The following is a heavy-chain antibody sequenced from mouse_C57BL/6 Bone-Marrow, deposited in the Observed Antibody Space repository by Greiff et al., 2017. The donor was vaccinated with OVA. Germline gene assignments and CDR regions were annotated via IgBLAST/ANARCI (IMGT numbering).Heavy chain of an antibody. J-gene: IGHJ2*01. V-gene: IGHV5-9-1*02. Sequence: EVKLMESGEGLVKPGGSLKLSCAASGFTFSSYAMSWVRQTPEKRLEWVAYISSGGDYIYYADTVKGRFTISRDNARNTLYLQMSSLKSEDTAMYYCTREVYYCFDYWGQGTTLTVSS. CDR3: TREVYYCFDY. D-gene: IGHD1-1*01. CDR1: GFTFSSYA. CDR2: ISSGGDYI.